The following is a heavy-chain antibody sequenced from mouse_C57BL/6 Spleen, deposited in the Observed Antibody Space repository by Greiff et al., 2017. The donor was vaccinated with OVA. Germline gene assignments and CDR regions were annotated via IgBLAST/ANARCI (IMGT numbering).Heavy chain of an antibody. V-gene: IGHV1-69*01. D-gene: IGHD1-1*01. J-gene: IGHJ3*01. CDR3: GVYYGSSYGFAY. Sequence: QVQLQQPGAELVMPGASVKLSCKASGYTFTSYWMHWVKQRPGQGLEWIGEIDPSDSYNNYNQKFKGKSTLPVDKSSSTAYMQLSSLPSEDSAVFYCGVYYGSSYGFAYWGQGTLVTVSA. CDR1: GYTFTSYW. CDR2: IDPSDSYN.